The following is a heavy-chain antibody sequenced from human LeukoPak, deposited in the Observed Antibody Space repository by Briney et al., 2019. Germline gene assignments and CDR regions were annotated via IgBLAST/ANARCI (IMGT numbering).Heavy chain of an antibody. J-gene: IGHJ6*03. CDR2: IKQEGSEK. CDR1: GFTFNSYW. Sequence: GGALRLSCAASGFTFNSYWMSWGRPAPGEGLGWVANIKQEGSEKYNADSVKGRFTISRDNAKNSLYLQMNSLRAEDTAVYYCARDGVARGYCSSTSCPHYYYYMDVWGKGTTVTVSS. CDR3: ARDGVARGYCSSTSCPHYYYYMDV. D-gene: IGHD2-2*01. V-gene: IGHV3-7*01.